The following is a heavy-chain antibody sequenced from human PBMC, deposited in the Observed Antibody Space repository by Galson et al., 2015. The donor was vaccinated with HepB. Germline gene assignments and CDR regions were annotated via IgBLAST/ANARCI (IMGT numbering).Heavy chain of an antibody. J-gene: IGHJ6*02. Sequence: SLRLSCAASGFTFSNAWMNWVRQAPGKGLEWVSSISSSSSYIYYADSVKGRFTISRDNAKNSLYLQMNSPGAEDTAVYYCARESSGSYPYYYYGMDVWGQGTTVTVSS. CDR3: ARESSGSYPYYYYGMDV. CDR1: GFTFSNAW. D-gene: IGHD1-26*01. CDR2: ISSSSSYI. V-gene: IGHV3-21*01.